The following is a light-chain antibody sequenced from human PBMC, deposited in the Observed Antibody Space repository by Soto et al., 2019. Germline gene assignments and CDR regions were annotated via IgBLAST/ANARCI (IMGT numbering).Light chain of an antibody. CDR1: QTISSSY. CDR2: RTS. Sequence: EIVLTQSPGTLSLSPGERATLSCRASQTISSSYLAWYQQKPGQAPRLLIYRTSNRATGIPDRFSGSGSGTDFTLTSSRLEPEDFAVYCCQQYDTSPRTFGQGTKVEIK. J-gene: IGKJ1*01. V-gene: IGKV3-20*01. CDR3: QQYDTSPRT.